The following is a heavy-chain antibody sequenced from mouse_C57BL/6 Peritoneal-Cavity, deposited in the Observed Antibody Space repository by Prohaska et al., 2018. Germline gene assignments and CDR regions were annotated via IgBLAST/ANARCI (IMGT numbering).Heavy chain of an antibody. D-gene: IGHD1-1*01. Sequence: QVQLQQPGAELVMPGASVKLSCKASGYTFTSYWMHWVKQRPGQGLEWIGEIDPSDSYTNYNQKFKGKATLTVDKSSSTAYMQLSSLTSEDSAVYYCARKGYGSSYPLWYFDVWGTGTTVTVSS. CDR2: IDPSDSYT. J-gene: IGHJ1*03. CDR3: ARKGYGSSYPLWYFDV. V-gene: IGHV1-69*01. CDR1: GYTFTSYW.